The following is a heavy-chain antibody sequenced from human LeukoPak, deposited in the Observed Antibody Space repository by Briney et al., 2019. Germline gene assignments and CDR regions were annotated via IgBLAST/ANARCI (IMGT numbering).Heavy chain of an antibody. CDR1: GYTFTSYG. Sequence: ASVKVSCKASGYTFTSYGISWVRQAPGHGLEWMGWISAYNGNTNYAQKLQGRVTMTTDTSTSTAYMELRSLRSDDTAVYYCARVALGITMVRGVIPYFDYWGQGTLVTVSS. D-gene: IGHD3-10*01. J-gene: IGHJ4*02. CDR3: ARVALGITMVRGVIPYFDY. V-gene: IGHV1-18*04. CDR2: ISAYNGNT.